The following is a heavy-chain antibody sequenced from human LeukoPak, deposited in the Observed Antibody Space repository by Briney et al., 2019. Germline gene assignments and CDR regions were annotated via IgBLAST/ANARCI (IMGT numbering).Heavy chain of an antibody. CDR2: IYYSGSN. J-gene: IGHJ5*02. V-gene: IGHV4-59*01. CDR1: GGSISSYY. CDR3: ARDDRGWFDP. D-gene: IGHD3-10*01. Sequence: SETLSLTCTVSGGSISSYYWSWIRHPPGKGLEWIGYIYYSGSNNYNPSLKSRVTISVDTSKNQFSLKLSSVTAADTAVYYCARDDRGWFDPWGQGTLVTVSS.